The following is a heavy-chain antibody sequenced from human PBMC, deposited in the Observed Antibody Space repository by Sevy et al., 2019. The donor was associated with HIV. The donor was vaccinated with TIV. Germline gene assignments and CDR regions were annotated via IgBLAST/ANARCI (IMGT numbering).Heavy chain of an antibody. CDR2: ISGSGGST. J-gene: IGHJ4*03. Sequence: GGSLRLSCAASEFIFISYAMSWVRQAPGKGLEWVSSISGSGGSTYYADSVKGRFTVSRDNSKNMLYLQMNSLRAEDNAVYFCSEEELSCFYWGQGTLVTVSS. V-gene: IGHV3-23*01. CDR3: SEEELSCFY. CDR1: EFIFISYA. D-gene: IGHD1-7*01.